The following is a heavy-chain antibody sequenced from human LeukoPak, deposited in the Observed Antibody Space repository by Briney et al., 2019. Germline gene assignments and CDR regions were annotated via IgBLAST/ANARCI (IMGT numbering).Heavy chain of an antibody. CDR3: ARGHGDYAYYFEY. CDR2: INTNTGNP. J-gene: IGHJ4*02. CDR1: GYTFTSYA. V-gene: IGHV7-4-1*02. D-gene: IGHD4-17*01. Sequence: RVASVKVSCNASGYTFTSYAMSWVRQAPGQGLEWMGWINTNTGNPTYAQGFTGRFVFSLDTSVSTAYLQISSLKAEDTAVYYCARGHGDYAYYFEYWGQGNLVTVSS.